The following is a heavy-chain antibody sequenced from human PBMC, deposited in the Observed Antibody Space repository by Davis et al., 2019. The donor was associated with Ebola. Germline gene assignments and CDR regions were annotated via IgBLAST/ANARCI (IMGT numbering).Heavy chain of an antibody. CDR2: VNAGNGDT. CDR3: ARLNWDYGLYYGLDV. D-gene: IGHD1-7*01. Sequence: ASVKVSCKASGYTFTSYPIHWVRQAPGQRLEWMGWVNAGNGDTKSSQKFQDRVTITTDTSARTVYMEMSRLSSEDTAVYFCARLNWDYGLYYGLDVWGRGTTVIVSS. J-gene: IGHJ6*04. CDR1: GYTFTSYP. V-gene: IGHV1-3*01.